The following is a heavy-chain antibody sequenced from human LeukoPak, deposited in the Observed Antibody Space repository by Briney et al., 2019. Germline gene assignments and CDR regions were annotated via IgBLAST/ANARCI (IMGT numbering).Heavy chain of an antibody. CDR2: ISGSGGST. Sequence: PGGSLRLSCAASGFTFSSYAMSWVRQAPGKGLEWVSAISGSGGSTYYADSVKGRFTISRDNSKNTLYLQMNSPRAEDTAVYYCASYSVAGPPEPFDYWGQGTLVTVSS. CDR1: GFTFSSYA. J-gene: IGHJ4*02. D-gene: IGHD6-19*01. CDR3: ASYSVAGPPEPFDY. V-gene: IGHV3-23*01.